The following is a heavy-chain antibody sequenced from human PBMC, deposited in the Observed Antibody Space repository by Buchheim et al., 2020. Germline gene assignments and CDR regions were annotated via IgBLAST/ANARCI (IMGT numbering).Heavy chain of an antibody. V-gene: IGHV3-23*01. J-gene: IGHJ4*02. Sequence: EVQLLESGGGLVQPGGSLRLSCAASGLTFSSYAMSWVRQAPGKGLEWVSSISNSGGNTYYANSVKGRFTISRDNSKSTVFLQMDSLRVEDTAVYYCARVKNLVVGYFDYWGQGTL. CDR3: ARVKNLVVGYFDY. CDR1: GLTFSSYA. D-gene: IGHD3-22*01. CDR2: ISNSGGNT.